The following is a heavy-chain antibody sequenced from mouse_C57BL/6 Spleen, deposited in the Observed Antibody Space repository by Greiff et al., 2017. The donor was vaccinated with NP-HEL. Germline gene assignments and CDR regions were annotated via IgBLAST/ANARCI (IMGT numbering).Heavy chain of an antibody. CDR1: GFNIKDYY. CDR3: TPNIYYCNFVRYYFDY. J-gene: IGHJ2*01. V-gene: IGHV14-1*01. D-gene: IGHD2-1*01. CDR2: IDPEDGDT. Sequence: VQLQQSGAELVRPGASVKLSCTASGFNIKDYYMHWVKQRPEQGLEWIGRIDPEDGDTEYAPKFQGKATMTADTSSNTAYLQLSSLTSEDTAVYYCTPNIYYCNFVRYYFDYWRQGTTLTVSS.